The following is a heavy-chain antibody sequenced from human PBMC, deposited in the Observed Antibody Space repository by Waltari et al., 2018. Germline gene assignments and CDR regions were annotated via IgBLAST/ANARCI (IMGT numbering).Heavy chain of an antibody. Sequence: EVQLVESGGGLVQPGRSLRLSCTASGFTFGDYGLNWFRQAPGKGLKGGGFIRSKAKCETTDDAASVKGRFSSSRDDSKSIAYLQRNSLKVEDTAVYYCTRASSNIVVVTRHFDYWGQGTLVTVSS. D-gene: IGHD2-21*02. CDR2: IRSKAKCETT. J-gene: IGHJ4*02. CDR3: TRASSNIVVVTRHFDY. V-gene: IGHV3-49*03. CDR1: GFTFGDYG.